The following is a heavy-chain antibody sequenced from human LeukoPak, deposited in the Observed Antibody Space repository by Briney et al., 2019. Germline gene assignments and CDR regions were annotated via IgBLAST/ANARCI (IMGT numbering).Heavy chain of an antibody. CDR3: ARVDSCAYNFES. CDR2: IYFSGTT. Sequence: KPSQTLSLTCTVSGVSISSGAYYWSRIRHLPGRGLEWIGYIYFSGTTYYNPSLESRLIISVDTSKNQFSLRLSSVTAADTVVYYCARVDSCAYNFESWGQGTLVTVSS. J-gene: IGHJ4*02. V-gene: IGHV4-31*03. D-gene: IGHD3-22*01. CDR1: GVSISSGAYY.